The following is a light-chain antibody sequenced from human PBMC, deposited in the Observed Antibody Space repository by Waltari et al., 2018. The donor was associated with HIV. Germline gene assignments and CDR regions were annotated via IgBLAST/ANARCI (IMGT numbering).Light chain of an antibody. CDR3: QQFYSTTWS. CDR1: SSLLHSSRDKNY. V-gene: IGKV4-1*01. CDR2: WGS. J-gene: IGKJ1*01. Sequence: DIVVTQSPDSLAVSPGGMATMNCKSTSSLLHSSRDKNYLLWFQQKQGKPPKLLIYWGSTRASGVPARFSGSGSGTNFNLTINGLQAEDVAIYYCQQFYSTTWSFGPGTRVDI.